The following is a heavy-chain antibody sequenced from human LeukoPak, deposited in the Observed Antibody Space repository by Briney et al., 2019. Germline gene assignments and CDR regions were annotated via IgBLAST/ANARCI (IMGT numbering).Heavy chain of an antibody. CDR2: INPSGGST. Sequence: ASVKVSCKASGYTFTSYYMHWVRQAPGQGLEWMGIINPSGGSTSYAQKFQGGVTMTRDTSTSTVYMELSSLRSEDTAVYYCARATIFGVVTYPLFFDYWGQGTLVTVSS. CDR1: GYTFTSYY. D-gene: IGHD3-3*01. CDR3: ARATIFGVVTYPLFFDY. V-gene: IGHV1-46*03. J-gene: IGHJ4*02.